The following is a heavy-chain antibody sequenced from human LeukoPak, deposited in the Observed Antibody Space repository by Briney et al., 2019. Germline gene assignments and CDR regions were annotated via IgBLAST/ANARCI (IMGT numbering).Heavy chain of an antibody. J-gene: IGHJ6*02. V-gene: IGHV4-34*01. CDR3: ARRGAEEMATTRLHYYYGMDV. CDR2: INHSGST. D-gene: IGHD1-1*01. CDR1: GGSFSGCY. Sequence: SETLSLTCAVYGGSFSGCYWSWIRQPPGKGLEWIGEINHSGSTNYNPSLKSRVTISVDTSKNQFSLKLSSVTAADTAVYYCARRGAEEMATTRLHYYYGMDVWGQGTTVTVSS.